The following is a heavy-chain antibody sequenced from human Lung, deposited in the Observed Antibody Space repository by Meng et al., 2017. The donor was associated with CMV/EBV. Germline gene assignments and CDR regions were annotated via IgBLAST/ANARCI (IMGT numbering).Heavy chain of an antibody. D-gene: IGHD5-24*01. Sequence: KSSGYTFSQYGITWVRQAPGQGLEWMGRIKTDDGDTNYGQKSLGRVTLTVDTSTTTAYMELTGLRSDDTAVYYCARGGWLQSGRYFDLWGRGTLVTVSS. CDR3: ARGGWLQSGRYFDL. J-gene: IGHJ2*01. CDR2: IKTDDGDT. CDR1: GYTFSQYG. V-gene: IGHV1-18*01.